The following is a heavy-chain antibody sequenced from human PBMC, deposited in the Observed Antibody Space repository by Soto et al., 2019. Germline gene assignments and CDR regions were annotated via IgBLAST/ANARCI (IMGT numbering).Heavy chain of an antibody. V-gene: IGHV1-69*13. CDR1: GGTFSSYA. CDR2: IIPIFGTA. J-gene: IGHJ6*02. Sequence: ASVKVSCKASGGTFSSYAISWVRQAPGQGLEWMGGIIPIFGTANYAQKFQGRVTITADESTSTAYMELSSLRSEDTAVYYCARVYLYPIQLWLRDYYYYYYGMDVWGQGTTVTVSS. CDR3: ARVYLYPIQLWLRDYYYYYYGMDV. D-gene: IGHD5-18*01.